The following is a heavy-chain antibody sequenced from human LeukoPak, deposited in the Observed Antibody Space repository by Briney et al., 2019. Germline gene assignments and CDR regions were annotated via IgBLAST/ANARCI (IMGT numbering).Heavy chain of an antibody. Sequence: PGGSLRLSCAASGFTFSSYSMNWVRQAPGKGLEWVSYISSSSSTIYYADSVKGRFTISRDNAKNSLYLQMNSLRAEDTAVYYCARDHYDSSGYYFLPLDYWGQGTLVTVSS. D-gene: IGHD3-22*01. J-gene: IGHJ4*02. CDR2: ISSSSSTI. CDR1: GFTFSSYS. CDR3: ARDHYDSSGYYFLPLDY. V-gene: IGHV3-48*04.